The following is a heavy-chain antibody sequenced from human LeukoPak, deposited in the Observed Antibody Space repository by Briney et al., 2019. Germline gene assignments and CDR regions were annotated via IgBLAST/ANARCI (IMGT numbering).Heavy chain of an antibody. CDR2: ISYDGSNK. J-gene: IGHJ4*02. D-gene: IGHD4-17*01. CDR3: ARDRNTVTTSSYFDY. V-gene: IGHV3-30-3*01. Sequence: GGSLRLSCAASGFTFSSHSMHWVRQAPGEGLEWVAVISYDGSNKYYADSVQGRFSISRDNSKNTLYLQVNSLRAEDTAVYSCARDRNTVTTSSYFDYWGQGTLVTVSS. CDR1: GFTFSSHS.